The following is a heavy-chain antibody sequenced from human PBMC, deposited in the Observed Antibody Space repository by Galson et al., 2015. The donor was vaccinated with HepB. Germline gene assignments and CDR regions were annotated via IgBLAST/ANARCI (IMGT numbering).Heavy chain of an antibody. CDR2: ISYDGSNK. J-gene: IGHJ6*03. CDR1: GFTFSSYG. V-gene: IGHV3-30*18. Sequence: SLRLSCAASGFTFSSYGMHWVRQAPGKGLEWVAVISYDGSNKYYADSVKGRFTISRDNSKNTLYLQMNSLRAEDTAVYYCAKEIAAAGHYYYYYMDVWGKGTTVTVSS. CDR3: AKEIAAAGHYYYYYMDV. D-gene: IGHD6-13*01.